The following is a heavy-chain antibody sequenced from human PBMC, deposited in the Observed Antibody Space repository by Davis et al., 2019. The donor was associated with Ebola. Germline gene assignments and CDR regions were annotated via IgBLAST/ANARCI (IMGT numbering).Heavy chain of an antibody. Sequence: PGGSLRLSCAASGFTFDDYAMHWVRQAPGKGLEWVSGISWNSGSIGYADSVKGRFTISRDNAKNSLYLQMNSLRAEDTALYYCAKDIGLGTDYYYYGMDVWGQGTTATVSS. CDR3: AKDIGLGTDYYYYGMDV. CDR1: GFTFDDYA. CDR2: ISWNSGSI. D-gene: IGHD5-18*01. V-gene: IGHV3-9*01. J-gene: IGHJ6*02.